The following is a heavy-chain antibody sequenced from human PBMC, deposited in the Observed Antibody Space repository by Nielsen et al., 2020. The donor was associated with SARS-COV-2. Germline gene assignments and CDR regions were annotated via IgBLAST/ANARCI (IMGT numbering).Heavy chain of an antibody. Sequence: SQTLSLTCGVYGGSFSDYYWNWIRQSPGKGLEWIGQIGHSGNTNYNPSLKSRVTISVDTSKNQFSLKLSSVTAADTAVYYCANGDYGGGYYYYYGMDVWGQGTTVTVSS. CDR3: ANGDYGGGYYYYYGMDV. D-gene: IGHD4-17*01. J-gene: IGHJ6*02. CDR1: GGSFSDYY. CDR2: IGHSGNT. V-gene: IGHV4-34*01.